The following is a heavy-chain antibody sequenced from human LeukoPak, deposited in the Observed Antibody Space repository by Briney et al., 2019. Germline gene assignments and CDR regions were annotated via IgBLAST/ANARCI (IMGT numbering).Heavy chain of an antibody. CDR3: ATGYSGYAHLGD. D-gene: IGHD5-12*01. CDR1: GYTFTGYY. J-gene: IGHJ4*02. V-gene: IGHV1-2*02. Sequence: ASVKVSCKASGYTFTGYYMHWVRQAPGQGLEWMGWINPNSGGTNNAQKFQGRVTMTRDTSISTAYMELSRLRSDDTAVYYCATGYSGYAHLGDWGQGTLVTVSS. CDR2: INPNSGGT.